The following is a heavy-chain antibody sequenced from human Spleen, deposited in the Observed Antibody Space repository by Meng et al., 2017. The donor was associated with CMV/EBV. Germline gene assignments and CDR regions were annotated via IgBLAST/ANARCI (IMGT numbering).Heavy chain of an antibody. J-gene: IGHJ6*02. CDR1: GFNFNNYG. D-gene: IGHD3-10*01. Sequence: GESLKISCAASGFNFNNYGMSWVRQAPGKGLEWVSVIYKNESSTYYADSVKGRFTISRDDSKNTLYLQMNSLRAEDTAVYYCARDFNTAHYYYYGMDVWGQGTTVTVSS. CDR2: IYKNESST. CDR3: ARDFNTAHYYYYGMDV. V-gene: IGHV3-23*03.